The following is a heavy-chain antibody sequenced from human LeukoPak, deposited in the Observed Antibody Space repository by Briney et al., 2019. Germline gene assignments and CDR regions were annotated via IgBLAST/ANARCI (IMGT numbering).Heavy chain of an antibody. CDR3: ARDNTGYNYLDP. CDR1: GDSFSSGGYY. Sequence: SETLSLTCTVSGDSFSSGGYYWTWVRQFPGKGLEWIGYIYSSGSIYHNPSLKSRVTISIDTSKNQFSLNMTSVTAADTAVYYCARDNTGYNYLDPWGQGTLVTVSS. CDR2: IYSSGSI. D-gene: IGHD1-20*01. J-gene: IGHJ5*02. V-gene: IGHV4-31*03.